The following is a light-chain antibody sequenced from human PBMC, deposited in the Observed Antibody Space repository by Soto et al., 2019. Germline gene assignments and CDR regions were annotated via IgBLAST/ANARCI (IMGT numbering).Light chain of an antibody. Sequence: ENVLTQSPGTLSLSPGERATLSCWASQSVSSSHLAWYQQKPGQAPRLLMYGASSRATGIPDRFSGGGSGADFTLTISRLEPEDFGVYYCQQYHNSILMFGQGTKVDIK. CDR2: GAS. V-gene: IGKV3-20*01. CDR1: QSVSSSH. J-gene: IGKJ1*01. CDR3: QQYHNSILM.